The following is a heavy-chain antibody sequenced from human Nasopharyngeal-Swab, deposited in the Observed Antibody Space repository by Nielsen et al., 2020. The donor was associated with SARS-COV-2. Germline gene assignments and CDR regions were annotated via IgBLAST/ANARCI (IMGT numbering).Heavy chain of an antibody. CDR2: ISWNSAHI. V-gene: IGHV3-9*01. Sequence: SLKISCAASGFTFDDYAMHWVRQAPGKGLEWVSGISWNSAHIVYADSVKGRFTISRDNAKNSLYLQMNSLRAEDTALYYCVKDSNYGGHRGAFDYWGQGTLVSVSS. CDR1: GFTFDDYA. CDR3: VKDSNYGGHRGAFDY. J-gene: IGHJ4*02. D-gene: IGHD4-23*01.